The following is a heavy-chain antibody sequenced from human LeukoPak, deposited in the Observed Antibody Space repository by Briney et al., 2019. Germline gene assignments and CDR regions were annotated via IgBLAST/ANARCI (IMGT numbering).Heavy chain of an antibody. CDR1: GYTFTSYD. CDR2: MNPNSGNT. D-gene: IGHD5-12*01. CDR3: ARGVRWLRLNDY. Sequence: ASVKVSCKASGYTFTSYDINWVRQATGQGLEWMGWMNPNSGNTGYAQKFQDRVTMTRNTSISTAYMELSSLRSEDTAVYYCARGVRWLRLNDYWGQGTLVTVSS. V-gene: IGHV1-8*01. J-gene: IGHJ4*02.